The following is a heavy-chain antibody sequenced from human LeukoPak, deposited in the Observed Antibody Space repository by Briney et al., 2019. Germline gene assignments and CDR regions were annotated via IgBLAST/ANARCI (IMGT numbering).Heavy chain of an antibody. CDR3: AKGLSSSWYGAFDI. J-gene: IGHJ3*02. CDR1: GFTASSNY. V-gene: IGHV3-53*01. D-gene: IGHD6-13*01. Sequence: PGGSLRLSCAASGFTASSNYMSWVRQAPGKGLEWVSVIYSGSSADYADSVKGRFTISRDNSKNTLYLQMNSLRAEDTAVYYCAKGLSSSWYGAFDIWGQGTMVTVSS. CDR2: IYSGSSA.